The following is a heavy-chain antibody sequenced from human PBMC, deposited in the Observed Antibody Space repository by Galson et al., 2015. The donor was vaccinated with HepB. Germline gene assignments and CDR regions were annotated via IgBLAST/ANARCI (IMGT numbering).Heavy chain of an antibody. V-gene: IGHV4-30-4*07. CDR2: ISYSGGT. CDR1: GGSISSGGYS. Sequence: TLSLTCAVSGGSISSGGYSWNWIRQPPGKGLEWIGHISYSGGTHHNPSLKSRVTISLDTSKNQFSLKLSSVTAADTAVYYCAREVRHHLALDYWGQGTLVTVSS. J-gene: IGHJ4*02. D-gene: IGHD3-22*01. CDR3: AREVRHHLALDY.